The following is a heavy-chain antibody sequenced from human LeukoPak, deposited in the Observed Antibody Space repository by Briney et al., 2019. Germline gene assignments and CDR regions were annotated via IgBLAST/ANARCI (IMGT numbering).Heavy chain of an antibody. CDR2: ISSSSSTI. D-gene: IGHD2-2*01. V-gene: IGHV3-48*01. CDR1: GFTFNTYS. Sequence: GGSLRLSCAVSGFTFNTYSMNWVRQAPGKGLEWVSYISSSSSTIYYADSVKGRFTISRDNAKNTLYLQMNSLRAEDTAVYYCAKDLVEAFDIWGQGTMVTVSS. J-gene: IGHJ3*02. CDR3: AKDLVEAFDI.